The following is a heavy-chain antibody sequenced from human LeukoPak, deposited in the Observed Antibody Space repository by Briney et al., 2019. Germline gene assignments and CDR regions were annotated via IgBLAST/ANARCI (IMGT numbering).Heavy chain of an antibody. J-gene: IGHJ4*02. Sequence: PSETLSLTCTVSGGSIRSSYYYWGWIRQPPGKGLEWIGSIYYSGSTYYNPSLKSRVTISVDTSKNQFSLKLSSVTAADTAVYYCARSSDIAVAGTFSFWGQGTLVTVSS. V-gene: IGHV4-39*01. CDR3: ARSSDIAVAGTFSF. CDR2: IYYSGST. CDR1: GGSIRSSYYY. D-gene: IGHD6-19*01.